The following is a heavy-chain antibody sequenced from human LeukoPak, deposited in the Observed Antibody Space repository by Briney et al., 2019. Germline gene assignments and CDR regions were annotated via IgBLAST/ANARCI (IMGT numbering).Heavy chain of an antibody. CDR1: GYSFTSYW. V-gene: IGHV5-10-1*01. CDR3: ARSPPYYDILTGYYRIFDY. J-gene: IGHJ4*02. Sequence: GESLKISCKGSGYSFTSYWISWVRQMLGKGLEWMGRIDPSDSYTNYSPSFQGHVTISADKSISPAYLQWSSLKASDTAMYYCARSPPYYDILTGYYRIFDYWGQGTLVTVSS. D-gene: IGHD3-9*01. CDR2: IDPSDSYT.